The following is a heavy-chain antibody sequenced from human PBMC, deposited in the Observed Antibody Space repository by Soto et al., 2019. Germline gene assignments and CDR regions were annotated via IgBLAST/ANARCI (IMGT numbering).Heavy chain of an antibody. CDR1: DGSSSSYY. J-gene: IGHJ6*02. D-gene: IGHD6-19*01. CDR3: ARDRAPSSGWYGYYYYGMDV. CDR2: IYYSGST. Sequence: PSLILSVTCSVSDGSSSSYYWSWIRQPPGKGLEWIGYIYYSGSTNYNPSLKSRVTISVDTAKNQFSLKLSSVTAADTAVYYCARDRAPSSGWYGYYYYGMDVWGQGTTVTVSS. V-gene: IGHV4-59*12.